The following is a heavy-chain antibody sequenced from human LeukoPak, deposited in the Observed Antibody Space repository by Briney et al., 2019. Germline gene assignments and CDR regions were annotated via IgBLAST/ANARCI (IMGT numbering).Heavy chain of an antibody. V-gene: IGHV3-21*01. Sequence: GGSLRLSCAASGFTFSVYYMDWVRQAPGKGLEWVSITRSSNGHIYYADSVKGRFTISRDKAKKSLYLQMNSLRAEDTAVYYCARGEGPSTLDYWGQGTLVTVSS. CDR2: TRSSNGHI. CDR3: ARGEGPSTLDY. CDR1: GFTFSVYY. D-gene: IGHD3-3*02. J-gene: IGHJ4*02.